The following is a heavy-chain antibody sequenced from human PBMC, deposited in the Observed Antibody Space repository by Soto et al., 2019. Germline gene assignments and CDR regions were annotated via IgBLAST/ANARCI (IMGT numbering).Heavy chain of an antibody. CDR2: IYPGDSDT. Sequence: GESLKISCQGSGYSFTSYWIGWVRQMPGKGLEWMGIIYPGDSDTRYSPSFQGQVTISADKSISTAYLQWSSLKASDTAMYYCARPKSGNLRYYYYGMDVWGQGTTVTVSS. D-gene: IGHD1-26*01. V-gene: IGHV5-51*01. CDR1: GYSFTSYW. J-gene: IGHJ6*02. CDR3: ARPKSGNLRYYYYGMDV.